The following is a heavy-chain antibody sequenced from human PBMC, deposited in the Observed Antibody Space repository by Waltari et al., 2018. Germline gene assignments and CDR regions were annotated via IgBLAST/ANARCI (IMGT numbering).Heavy chain of an antibody. CDR3: AKAGWGGAYDS. J-gene: IGHJ4*02. V-gene: IGHV3-23*04. Sequence: EVHLVESGGGLVHPGGSVRLSCVGSGFPFSSYAMGWVRQAPGQGLEWSSTISGSGTDIYYADSVKGRFTISRDNSKNTVFLEMSSLTSDDSAFYFCAKAGWGGAYDSWGQGTLVTVSS. CDR2: ISGSGTDI. D-gene: IGHD5-12*01. CDR1: GFPFSSYA.